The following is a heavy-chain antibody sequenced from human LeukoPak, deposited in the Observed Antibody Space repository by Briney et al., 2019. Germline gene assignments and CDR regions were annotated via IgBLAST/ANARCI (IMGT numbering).Heavy chain of an antibody. V-gene: IGHV1-2*06. Sequence: ASVKVSCKASGYTSTGYYMHWVRQAPGQGLEWMGRINPNSGGTNYAQKFQGRVTMTRDTSISTAYMELSRLRSDDTAVYYCAREALWFGEFSDYWGQGTLVTVFS. D-gene: IGHD3-10*01. CDR3: AREALWFGEFSDY. J-gene: IGHJ4*02. CDR2: INPNSGGT. CDR1: GYTSTGYY.